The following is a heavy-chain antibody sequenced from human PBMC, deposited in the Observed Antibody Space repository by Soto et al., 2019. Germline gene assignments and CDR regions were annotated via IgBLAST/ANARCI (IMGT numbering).Heavy chain of an antibody. D-gene: IGHD1-7*01. CDR1: GYTFTSYA. J-gene: IGHJ4*02. V-gene: IGHV1-3*01. Sequence: ASVKVSCKASGYTFTSYAMHWVRQAPGQRLEWMGWINAGNGNTKYSQKFQGRVTITRDTSASTAYMELSSLRSEDTAVYYCARPMNYADYLDHWGQGTLVTVSS. CDR3: ARPMNYADYLDH. CDR2: INAGNGNT.